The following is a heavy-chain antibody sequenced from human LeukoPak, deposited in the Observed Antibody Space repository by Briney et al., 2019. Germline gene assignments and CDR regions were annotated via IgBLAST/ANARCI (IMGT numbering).Heavy chain of an antibody. CDR3: ARDRSIAARRDYYYYGMDV. J-gene: IGHJ6*02. V-gene: IGHV4-30-4*01. CDR2: IYYSGST. CDR1: GGSISSGDYY. D-gene: IGHD6-6*01. Sequence: PSETLSPTCTVSGGSISSGDYYWSWIRQPPGKGLEWIGYIYYSGSTYYNPSLKSRVTISVDTSKNQFSLKLSSVTAADTAVYYCARDRSIAARRDYYYYGMDVWSQGTTVTVSS.